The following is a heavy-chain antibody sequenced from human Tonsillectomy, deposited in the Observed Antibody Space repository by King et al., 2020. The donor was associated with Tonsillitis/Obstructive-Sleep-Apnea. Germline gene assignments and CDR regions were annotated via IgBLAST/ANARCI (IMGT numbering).Heavy chain of an antibody. J-gene: IGHJ2*01. CDR3: ARGLMDAGYCSSTSCYTGWYFDL. CDR2: ISSSNTYI. V-gene: IGHV3-21*04. D-gene: IGHD2-2*02. Sequence: VQLVESGGGLVKPGGSLRLSCAASGFTFSSYSMNWVRQAPGKGLEWVSSISSSNTYIYYADSMKGRFTISRDNAKNSLYLQVISLRAEDTAVYYCARGLMDAGYCSSTSCYTGWYFDLWGRGTLVTVSS. CDR1: GFTFSSYS.